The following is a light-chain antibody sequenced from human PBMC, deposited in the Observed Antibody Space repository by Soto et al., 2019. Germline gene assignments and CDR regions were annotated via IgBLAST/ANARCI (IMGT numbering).Light chain of an antibody. CDR3: QQRRNWPLT. J-gene: IGKJ4*01. V-gene: IGKV3-11*01. Sequence: EIVLAQSPATLSLSPGERATLSCRASQSVGNFLAWYQHRPGQAPRLLILNAATRDTGIPPRFSGSGSGTDFTLTISRLAPEDFAVYYCQQRRNWPLTFGGGTKVEIK. CDR2: NAA. CDR1: QSVGNF.